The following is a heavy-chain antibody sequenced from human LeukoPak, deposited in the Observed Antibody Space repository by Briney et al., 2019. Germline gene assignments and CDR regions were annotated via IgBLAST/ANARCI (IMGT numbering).Heavy chain of an antibody. D-gene: IGHD6-13*01. CDR2: IIPIFGTA. Sequence: GSSVKVSCKASGGTFSSYAISWVRQAPGQGLEWMGGIIPIFGTANYAQKFQGRVTITADESTSTAYMELSSLRSEDTAVYYCATAPYSSSRSYAFDIWGQGTMDTVSS. J-gene: IGHJ3*02. V-gene: IGHV1-69*01. CDR3: ATAPYSSSRSYAFDI. CDR1: GGTFSSYA.